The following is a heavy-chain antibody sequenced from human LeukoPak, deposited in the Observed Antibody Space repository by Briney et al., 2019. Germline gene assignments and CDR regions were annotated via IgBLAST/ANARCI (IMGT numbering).Heavy chain of an antibody. CDR1: GFTFSSNN. Sequence: PGGSLRLSCAASGFTFSSNNMNWVRQAPGKGLEWVSSISSSSSYIYYADSVKGRFTISRDNAKNSLYLQMNSLRAEDTAVYYCARDSTYYDILTGYWGSPYYFDYWGQGTLVTVSS. D-gene: IGHD3-9*01. CDR2: ISSSSSYI. J-gene: IGHJ4*02. CDR3: ARDSTYYDILTGYWGSPYYFDY. V-gene: IGHV3-21*01.